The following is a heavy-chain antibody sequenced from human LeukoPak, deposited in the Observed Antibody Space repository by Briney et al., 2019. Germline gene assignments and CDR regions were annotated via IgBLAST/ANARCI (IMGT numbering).Heavy chain of an antibody. CDR1: GFTFSSYG. CDR2: IWYDGSNK. D-gene: IGHD5-24*01. J-gene: IGHJ4*02. V-gene: IGHV3-33*01. Sequence: GGSLRLSCAASGFTFSSYGMHWVRQAPGKGLEWVAVIWYDGSNKYYADSVKGRFTISRDNSKNTLYLQMNSLRAEDTAVYYCASGDGYNAEGPDYWGQGTLVTVSS. CDR3: ASGDGYNAEGPDY.